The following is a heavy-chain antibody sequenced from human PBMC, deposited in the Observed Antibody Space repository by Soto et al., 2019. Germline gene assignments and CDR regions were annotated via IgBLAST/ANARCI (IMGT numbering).Heavy chain of an antibody. CDR1: GYSFSSYW. Sequence: GESLKISCKSSGYSFSSYWIAWVRLMPGKGLEWMGSIYPDDSDAKYSPSFQGQVTISADKSISAAYLQWSSLKASDTAIYYCARNSLTGYYNYYYSMDVWGQGTTVTVSS. D-gene: IGHD3-9*01. CDR2: IYPDDSDA. J-gene: IGHJ6*02. CDR3: ARNSLTGYYNYYYSMDV. V-gene: IGHV5-51*01.